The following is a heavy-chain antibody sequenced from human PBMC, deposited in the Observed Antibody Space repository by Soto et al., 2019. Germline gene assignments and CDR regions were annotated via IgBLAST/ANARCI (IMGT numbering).Heavy chain of an antibody. V-gene: IGHV1-18*01. CDR3: ARDLSGSLPDY. CDR2: ISAYNGDT. D-gene: IGHD1-26*01. J-gene: IGHJ4*02. Sequence: QVQLVQSGAEVKKPGASVKVSCKASGYTFATYGITWVRQAPGQGLEWMGWISAYNGDTNYAQKFQGRVTMTTDTSTSTDYMELRSLRSDDTAVYYCARDLSGSLPDYWGQGTLVTVSS. CDR1: GYTFATYG.